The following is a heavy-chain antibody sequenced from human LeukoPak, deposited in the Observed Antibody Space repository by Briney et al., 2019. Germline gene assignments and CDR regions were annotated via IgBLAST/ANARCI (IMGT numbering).Heavy chain of an antibody. J-gene: IGHJ4*02. CDR2: IYYTGRT. CDR1: GDSISSYY. Sequence: WETLTLSCTVSGDSISSYYWSWIRQPPGKGLEWIGYIYYTGRTNYSPSLKSRVTMSVDTSKNQFSLKLSSVTAADTAVYYCARRYGGHNLNYFNYWGQG. V-gene: IGHV4-59*08. CDR3: ARRYGGHNLNYFNY. D-gene: IGHD4-23*01.